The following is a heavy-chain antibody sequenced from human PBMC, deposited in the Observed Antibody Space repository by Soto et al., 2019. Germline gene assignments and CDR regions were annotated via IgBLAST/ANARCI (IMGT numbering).Heavy chain of an antibody. D-gene: IGHD5-12*01. CDR2: IYYSGST. J-gene: IGHJ5*02. CDR3: ARDAFGYSGYVQYNWFDP. Sequence: PSETLSLTCTVSGGSISSYYWSWIRQPPGKGLEWIGYIYYSGSTNYNPSLKSRVTISVDTSKNQFSLKLSSVTAADTAVYYCARDAFGYSGYVQYNWFDPWGQGTLVAVSS. CDR1: GGSISSYY. V-gene: IGHV4-59*01.